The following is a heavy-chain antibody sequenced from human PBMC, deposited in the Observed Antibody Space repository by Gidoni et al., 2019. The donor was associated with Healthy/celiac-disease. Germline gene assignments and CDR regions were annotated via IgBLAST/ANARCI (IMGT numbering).Heavy chain of an antibody. CDR2: INPSGGST. V-gene: IGHV1-46*01. CDR1: GYTFTSYY. J-gene: IGHJ4*02. CDR3: AGASSGSYYVDY. Sequence: QVQLVQSGAEVNKPGASVKVSCKSSGYTFTSYYMHWVRQAPGQGLEWMGIINPSGGSTSYAQKFQGRVTMTRDTSTSTVYMELSSLRSEDTAVYYCAGASSGSYYVDYWGQGTLVTVSS. D-gene: IGHD1-26*01.